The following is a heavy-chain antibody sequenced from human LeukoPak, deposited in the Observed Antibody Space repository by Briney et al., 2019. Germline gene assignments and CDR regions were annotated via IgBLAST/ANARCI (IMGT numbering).Heavy chain of an antibody. V-gene: IGHV1-18*01. CDR3: ARDPIRTYYDFWSGYHLDY. J-gene: IGHJ4*02. Sequence: ASVTVSCKASGYTFTIYGISWVRQAPGQGLEWMGWISAYNGNTNYAQKLQGRVTMTTDTSTSTAYMELRSLRSDDTAVYYCARDPIRTYYDFWSGYHLDYWGQGTLVTVSS. D-gene: IGHD3-3*01. CDR1: GYTFTIYG. CDR2: ISAYNGNT.